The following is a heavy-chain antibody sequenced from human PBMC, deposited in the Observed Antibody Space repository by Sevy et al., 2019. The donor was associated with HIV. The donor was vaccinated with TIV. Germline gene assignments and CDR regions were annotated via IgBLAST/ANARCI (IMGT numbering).Heavy chain of an antibody. D-gene: IGHD3-22*01. CDR2: INTDGIST. Sequence: GGSLRLSCAASGFTFSSYWMHWVRQAPGKGLVWVSRINTDGISTSYADSVKGRFTISRDNAKSSLYLQMNSLRAEDTAVYFCARENTMIEEPGWFDPWGQGTLVTVSS. CDR3: ARENTMIEEPGWFDP. CDR1: GFTFSSYW. V-gene: IGHV3-74*01. J-gene: IGHJ5*02.